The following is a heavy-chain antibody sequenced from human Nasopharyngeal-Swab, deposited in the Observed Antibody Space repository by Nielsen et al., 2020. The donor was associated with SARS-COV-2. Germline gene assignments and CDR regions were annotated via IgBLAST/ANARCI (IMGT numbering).Heavy chain of an antibody. CDR2: IWPIGQK. J-gene: IGHJ6*02. CDR1: GLTSSDFA. V-gene: IGHV3-33*01. Sequence: GRSLRPSCETSGLTSSDFAFHWVRQVPGAGLEWVATIWPIGQKFYAHSVRGRSTVSRDNAKNTFYLQVDSLTGDDTAVYYCARDPGQRNGLDVWGQGTTVIVSS. CDR3: ARDPGQRNGLDV. D-gene: IGHD4-11*01.